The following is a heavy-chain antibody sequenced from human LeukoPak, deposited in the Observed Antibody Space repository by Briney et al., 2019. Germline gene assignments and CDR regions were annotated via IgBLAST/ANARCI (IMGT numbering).Heavy chain of an antibody. CDR2: IKQDGSEK. CDR3: ARDPKRRDGYNYY. Sequence: GGSLRLPCAASGFTFSSYWMSWVRQAPGKGLEWVANIKQDGSEKYYVDSVKGRFTISRDNAKNSLYLQMNSLRVEDTAVYYCARDPKRRDGYNYYWGQGTLVTVSS. J-gene: IGHJ4*02. D-gene: IGHD5-24*01. CDR1: GFTFSSYW. V-gene: IGHV3-7*01.